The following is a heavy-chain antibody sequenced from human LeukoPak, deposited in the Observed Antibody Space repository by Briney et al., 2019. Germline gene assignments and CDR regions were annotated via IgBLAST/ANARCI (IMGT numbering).Heavy chain of an antibody. D-gene: IGHD6-19*01. Sequence: GGSLRLSCAASGFTFNNYAMHWVRQAPGQGLEWVAIVSYDATFTSYADSVKGRFTVSRDNSKDLLYLQMNSLTPEDTAVYYCATTTKSSSGWYTIDYWGQGTLAIVSS. V-gene: IGHV3-30*03. CDR3: ATTTKSSSGWYTIDY. J-gene: IGHJ4*02. CDR2: VSYDATFT. CDR1: GFTFNNYA.